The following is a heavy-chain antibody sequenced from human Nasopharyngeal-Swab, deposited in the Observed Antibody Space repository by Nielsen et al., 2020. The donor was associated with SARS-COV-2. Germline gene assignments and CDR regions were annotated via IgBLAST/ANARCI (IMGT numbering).Heavy chain of an antibody. CDR3: ARDAPAHYGAFY. CDR2: IAHDASKE. V-gene: IGHV3-30*03. D-gene: IGHD4-17*01. J-gene: IGHJ4*02. CDR1: GFTFSSFG. Sequence: GGSLRLSCAASGFTFSSFGMHWVRQAPGKGLEWVAFIAHDASKEYYGDSVKGRFSISRDSFKNTLYLQMDSLRGEDTAVYYCARDAPAHYGAFYWGRGTPVTVSS.